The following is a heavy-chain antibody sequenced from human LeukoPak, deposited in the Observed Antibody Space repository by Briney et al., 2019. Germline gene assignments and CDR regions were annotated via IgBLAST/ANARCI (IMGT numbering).Heavy chain of an antibody. CDR2: LNTDGNT. V-gene: IGHV3-23*01. Sequence: PGGSLRLSCAASGFSISSYAMSWVRQAPGKGLEWVSGLNTDGNTYNADSVKSRFTISRDISRNTLYLQMNSLRVEDTAVYYCAKDQVGWTSSRFDPWGQETVVTVSS. D-gene: IGHD6-6*01. CDR3: AKDQVGWTSSRFDP. J-gene: IGHJ5*02. CDR1: GFSISSYA.